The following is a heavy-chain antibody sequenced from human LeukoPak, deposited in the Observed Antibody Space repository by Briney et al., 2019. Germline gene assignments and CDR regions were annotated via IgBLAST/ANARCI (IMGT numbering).Heavy chain of an antibody. V-gene: IGHV4-34*01. CDR1: GGSFSGYY. D-gene: IGHD3-10*01. CDR3: ARTPVTMVRGVRRIYYFDY. CDR2: INHNGST. Sequence: SETLSLTCAVYGGSFSGYYWSWIRQPPGNGLEWIGEINHNGSTNYNPSLKSRVTISVDTSKNQFSLKLSSVTAADTAVYYCARTPVTMVRGVRRIYYFDYWGQGTLVTVSS. J-gene: IGHJ4*02.